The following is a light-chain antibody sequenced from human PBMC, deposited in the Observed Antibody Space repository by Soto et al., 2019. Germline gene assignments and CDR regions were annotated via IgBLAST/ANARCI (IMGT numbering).Light chain of an antibody. J-gene: IGLJ2*01. V-gene: IGLV1-51*01. Sequence: QSVLTQPPSVSAAPGQKVTISCSGSSSNIGNNYVSWYQQLPGTAPKLLIYDNNKRPSGIPDRFSGSKSGTSATLGITGLQTGDEADYYCGTWDSSLSHVVLGGGTKLTVL. CDR2: DNN. CDR3: GTWDSSLSHVV. CDR1: SSNIGNNY.